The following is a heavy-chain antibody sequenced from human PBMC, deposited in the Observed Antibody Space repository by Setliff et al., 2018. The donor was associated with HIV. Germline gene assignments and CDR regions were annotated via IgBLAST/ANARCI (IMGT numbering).Heavy chain of an antibody. CDR2: IRQDGNVF. CDR3: TKDVNWKLEY. J-gene: IGHJ4*02. V-gene: IGHV3-7*01. CDR1: GFSFASSW. Sequence: LRLSCVASGFSFASSWMSWVRQAQGTGLEWVANIRQDGNVFYYVDSVNGRFTISRDNAKNSLYLHMNSLGGEDTAVYYCTKDVNWKLEYWGQGALVTVSS. D-gene: IGHD1-1*01.